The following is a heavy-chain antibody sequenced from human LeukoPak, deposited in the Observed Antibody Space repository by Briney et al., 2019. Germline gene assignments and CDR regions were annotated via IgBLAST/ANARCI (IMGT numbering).Heavy chain of an antibody. CDR1: GFTVSSKH. Sequence: PGGSLRLFCSASGFTVSSKHMTWVRPAPGKGLELGSVLYSNGDTYYADSVKCRFTISRDNSKNTLYLQLNTLRAEDTAVYYCARYIPSCGGNCNDGFDIWGQGTMVSVSS. CDR2: LYSNGDT. D-gene: IGHD2-21*01. CDR3: ARYIPSCGGNCNDGFDI. V-gene: IGHV3-53*01. J-gene: IGHJ3*02.